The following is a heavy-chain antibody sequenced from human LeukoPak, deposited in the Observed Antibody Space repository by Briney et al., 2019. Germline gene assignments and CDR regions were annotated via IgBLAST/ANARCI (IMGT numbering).Heavy chain of an antibody. CDR2: ISGSGAGT. V-gene: IGHV3-23*01. D-gene: IGHD3-22*01. J-gene: IGHJ4*02. CDR3: AKADDDSPGYTNYFDY. Sequence: GGSLRLSCAASGFTFSSYAMGWVRQAPGKGLEWLSSISGSGAGTYYADSVKGRCTISRDNSKNTLYLQMNSLRAEDTAVYYCAKADDDSPGYTNYFDYWGQGTLVTVSS. CDR1: GFTFSSYA.